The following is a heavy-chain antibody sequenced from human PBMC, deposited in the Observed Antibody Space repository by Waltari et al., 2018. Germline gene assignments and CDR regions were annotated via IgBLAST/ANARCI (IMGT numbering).Heavy chain of an antibody. V-gene: IGHV1-69*01. D-gene: IGHD3-10*01. J-gene: IGHJ6*02. CDR2: IIPLFGST. CDR1: RGPLNEYV. Sequence: QVELEQSGPEVKKPGSSLKVSCKAARGPLNEYVITWVRQAPGQGLEWIGAIIPLFGSTNYARKLQGRVTLKADDDSSTVYLELSSLTSDDTAVYYCATGECRYAVCHAKGANYYFGLDVWGQGTTVTVS. CDR3: ATGECRYAVCHAKGANYYFGLDV.